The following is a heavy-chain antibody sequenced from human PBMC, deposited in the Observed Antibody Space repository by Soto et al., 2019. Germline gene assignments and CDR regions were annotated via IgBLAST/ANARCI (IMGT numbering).Heavy chain of an antibody. CDR3: AKDLDSSGWWLYGMDS. CDR2: ISKDGSEK. CDR1: GFTFNNYG. J-gene: IGHJ6*02. Sequence: QVQLVESGGGVVQPGRSLRLSCAASGFTFNNYGMHWVRQAPGKGLEWVAVISKDGSEKYYADSVKGRFTISRDISENXLYLQMNSLRAEDTAVYYCAKDLDSSGWWLYGMDSWGQGTTVTVSS. V-gene: IGHV3-30*18. D-gene: IGHD6-19*01.